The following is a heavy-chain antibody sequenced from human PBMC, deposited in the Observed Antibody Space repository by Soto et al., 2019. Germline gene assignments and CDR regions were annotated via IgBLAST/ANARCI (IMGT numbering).Heavy chain of an antibody. V-gene: IGHV1-3*01. CDR2: INAGNGNT. CDR3: ARDPPKRVVAFLGTNDY. D-gene: IGHD1-7*01. CDR1: GYTFTSYA. J-gene: IGHJ4*02. Sequence: ASVKVSCKASGYTFTSYAMHWVRQAPGQRLEWMGWINAGNGNTKYSQKFQGRVTITRDTSASTAYMELSSPRSEDTAVYYCARDPPKRVVAFLGTNDYSGQGTLVTVSS.